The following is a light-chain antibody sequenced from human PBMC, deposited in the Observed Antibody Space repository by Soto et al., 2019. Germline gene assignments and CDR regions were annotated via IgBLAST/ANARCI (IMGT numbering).Light chain of an antibody. Sequence: EIVLTQSPGTLSLSPGETASLSCRASQSLSSSYLAWYQQKPGQAPRLLIYSASSGATGIPDRFSGSGSGTDFTLTISRLEPEDFAVYYCQYYGTSPGTFGQGTKVESK. J-gene: IGKJ1*01. V-gene: IGKV3-20*01. CDR2: SAS. CDR3: QYYGTSPGT. CDR1: QSLSSSY.